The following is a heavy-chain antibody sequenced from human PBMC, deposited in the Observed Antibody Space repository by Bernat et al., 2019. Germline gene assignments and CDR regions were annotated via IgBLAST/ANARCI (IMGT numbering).Heavy chain of an antibody. Sequence: QVQLVQSGAEVKKPGSSVKVSCKASGSTFSTYAISWVRQAPGQGLEWMGGIIPIFGTANYAQKFQGRVTITAITADKSTSTAYMELSSLRSEDTAVYYCAREDIVVVPAASNQPHHGDYYYYYMDVWGKGTTVTVSS. J-gene: IGHJ6*03. CDR1: GSTFSTYA. D-gene: IGHD2-2*01. CDR3: AREDIVVVPAASNQPHHGDYYYYYMDV. CDR2: IIPIFGTA. V-gene: IGHV1-69*06.